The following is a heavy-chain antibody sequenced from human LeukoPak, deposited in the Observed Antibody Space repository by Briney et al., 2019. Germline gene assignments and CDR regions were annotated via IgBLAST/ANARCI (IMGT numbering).Heavy chain of an antibody. CDR1: GGSISSYY. Sequence: PSATLSLTCTVSGGSISSYYWTWIRQPPGKGLEWIGYVSYSGTTKYNPSLKSRVTMSVDMSKNRLSLRLTSVTAADTAVYYCVSLRYSDWLSRFDAFDIWGQGTMVTVSS. D-gene: IGHD3-9*01. J-gene: IGHJ3*02. CDR3: VSLRYSDWLSRFDAFDI. CDR2: VSYSGTT. V-gene: IGHV4-59*12.